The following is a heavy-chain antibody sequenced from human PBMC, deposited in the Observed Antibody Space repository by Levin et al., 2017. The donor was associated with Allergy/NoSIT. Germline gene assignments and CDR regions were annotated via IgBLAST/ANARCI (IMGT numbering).Heavy chain of an antibody. Sequence: GGSLRLSCATSGFTFTSYAMSWVRQAPGQGLEWVSVISGSGGSTYYADPVKGRFTISRDNSKNTLYLQMDSLRAEDTALYYCAKESPTFDYWGQGTLVTVSS. CDR3: AKESPTFDY. CDR1: GFTFTSYA. J-gene: IGHJ4*02. CDR2: ISGSGGST. V-gene: IGHV3-23*01.